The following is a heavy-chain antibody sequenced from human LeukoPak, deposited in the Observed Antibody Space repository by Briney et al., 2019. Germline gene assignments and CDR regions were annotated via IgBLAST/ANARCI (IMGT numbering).Heavy chain of an antibody. Sequence: SETLSLTCTVSGGSISYYWTWIRQPPGKGLEWIGYIYYSGSTNYNPSLKSRVTISIDTPKNQFSLKLSSVTAADTAVYYCARGFGDCSTTTCYSTVFDFWGQGTLVTVSS. CDR1: GGSISYY. D-gene: IGHD2-2*01. CDR3: ARGFGDCSTTTCYSTVFDF. V-gene: IGHV4-59*01. J-gene: IGHJ4*02. CDR2: IYYSGST.